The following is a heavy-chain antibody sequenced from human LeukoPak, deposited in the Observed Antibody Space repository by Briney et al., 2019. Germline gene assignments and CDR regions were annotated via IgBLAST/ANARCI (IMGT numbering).Heavy chain of an antibody. Sequence: PSETLSLTCAVSVVSISSYYWSCIRQPPGKALEWIGYIYNSGNTKYNPSLKSRVTISVDTSKNQFSLKLSSVTAADTAVYYCGRLLFLEWSQVDYWGQGTLVTVSS. CDR1: VVSISSYY. D-gene: IGHD3-3*01. CDR3: GRLLFLEWSQVDY. J-gene: IGHJ4*02. CDR2: IYNSGNT. V-gene: IGHV4-4*08.